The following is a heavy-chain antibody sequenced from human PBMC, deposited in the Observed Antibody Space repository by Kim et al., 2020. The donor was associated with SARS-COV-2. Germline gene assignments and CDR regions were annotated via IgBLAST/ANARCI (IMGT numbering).Heavy chain of an antibody. CDR2: IYYSGST. CDR3: ASSGYSSSWYSACFDY. V-gene: IGHV4-31*03. Sequence: SETLSLTCTVSGGSISSGGYYWSWIRQHPGKGLEWIGYIYYSGSTYYNPSLKSRVTISVDTSKNQFSLKLSSVTAADTAVYYCASSGYSSSWYSACFDYWGQGTLVTVSS. D-gene: IGHD6-13*01. J-gene: IGHJ4*02. CDR1: GGSISSGGYY.